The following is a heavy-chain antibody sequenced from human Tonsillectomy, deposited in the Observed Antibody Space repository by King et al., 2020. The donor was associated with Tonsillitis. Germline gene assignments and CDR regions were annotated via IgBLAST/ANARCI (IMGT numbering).Heavy chain of an antibody. D-gene: IGHD2/OR15-2a*01. V-gene: IGHV1-18*04. Sequence: QLVQSGTEVKKPGASVKVSCKASGYTFTSHGITWVRQAPGQGLEWMGWISAHNGNTDFAQKLQGRVTMTTDTSTSTAHMELRSLRSDDTAMYYCARGPYFTETAYFYGMDVWGQGTTVTVSS. CDR1: GYTFTSHG. CDR3: ARGPYFTETAYFYGMDV. J-gene: IGHJ6*02. CDR2: ISAHNGNT.